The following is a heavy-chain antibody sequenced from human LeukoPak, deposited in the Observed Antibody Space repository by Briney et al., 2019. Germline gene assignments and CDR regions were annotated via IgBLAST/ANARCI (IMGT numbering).Heavy chain of an antibody. CDR2: ISAYNGNT. V-gene: IGHV1-18*01. Sequence: ASVKVSCKASGYTFTSYGISWVRQAPGRGLEWMVWISAYNGNTNYAQKLQGRVTMTTDTSTSTAYMELRSLRYDDTAVYYCARDLSIAVAGFFDYWGQGTLVTVSS. D-gene: IGHD6-19*01. J-gene: IGHJ4*02. CDR3: ARDLSIAVAGFFDY. CDR1: GYTFTSYG.